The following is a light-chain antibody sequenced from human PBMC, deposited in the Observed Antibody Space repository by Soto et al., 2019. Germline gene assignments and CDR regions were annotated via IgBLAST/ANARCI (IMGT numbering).Light chain of an antibody. J-gene: IGLJ1*01. CDR3: DSYTSSSTYV. CDR2: EVS. V-gene: IGLV2-14*01. CDR1: SSDIGGYNY. Sequence: QSVLTQPASVSGSPGQSITISCTGTSSDIGGYNYVSWYQQHPGKAPKLMIYEVSNRPSGVSNRFSGSKSGHTASLTISGLQAEDEADYYCDSYTSSSTYVFGNGTKVTVL.